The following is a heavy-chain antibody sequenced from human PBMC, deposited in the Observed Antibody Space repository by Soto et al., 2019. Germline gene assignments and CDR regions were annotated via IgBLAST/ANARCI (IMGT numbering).Heavy chain of an antibody. J-gene: IGHJ4*02. Sequence: GGSLRLSCSASGFTFSSYAMHWVRQAPGKGLEYVSAISSNGGSTYYADSVKGRFTISRDNSKNTLYLQMSSLRAEDTAVYYCVTDLAVDYDFWSGYSRAPGYYFDYWGQGTLVTVSS. CDR3: VTDLAVDYDFWSGYSRAPGYYFDY. V-gene: IGHV3-64D*08. CDR1: GFTFSSYA. D-gene: IGHD3-3*01. CDR2: ISSNGGST.